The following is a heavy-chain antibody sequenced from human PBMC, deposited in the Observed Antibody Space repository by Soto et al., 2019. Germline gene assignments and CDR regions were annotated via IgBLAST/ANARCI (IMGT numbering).Heavy chain of an antibody. V-gene: IGHV4-31*03. J-gene: IGHJ4*02. CDR1: GGSISSGGYY. Sequence: SETLSLTCTVSGGSISSGGYYWSWIRQHPGKGLEWIGYIYYSGSTYYNPSLKSRVTISVDTSKNQFSLKLSSVTAADTAVYYCARDSHYDSSGIDYWGQGTLVTVSS. D-gene: IGHD3-22*01. CDR3: ARDSHYDSSGIDY. CDR2: IYYSGST.